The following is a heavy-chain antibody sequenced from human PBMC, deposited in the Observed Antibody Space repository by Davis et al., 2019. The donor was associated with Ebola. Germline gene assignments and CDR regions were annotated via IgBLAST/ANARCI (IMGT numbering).Heavy chain of an antibody. J-gene: IGHJ6*02. CDR3: ARDRIWSGYYYYYYGMDV. CDR2: INPSGGST. V-gene: IGHV1-46*01. D-gene: IGHD3-3*01. Sequence: ASVKVSCKASGYTFTGYYMHWVRQAPGQGLEWMGIINPSGGSTSYAQKFQGRVTMTRDTSTSTVYMELSSLRSEDTAVYYCARDRIWSGYYYYYYGMDVWGQGTTVTVSS. CDR1: GYTFTGYY.